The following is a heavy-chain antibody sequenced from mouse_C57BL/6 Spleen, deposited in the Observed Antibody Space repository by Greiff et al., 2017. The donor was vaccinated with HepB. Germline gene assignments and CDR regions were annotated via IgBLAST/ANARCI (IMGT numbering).Heavy chain of an antibody. Sequence: EVKLVESGAGLVKPGGSLKLSCAASGFTFSSYAMSWVRQTPEKRLEWVAYISSGGDYIYYADTVKGRFTISRDNARNTLYLQMSSLKSEDTAMYYCTRDSDSSFDYWGQGTLVTVSA. V-gene: IGHV5-9-1*02. J-gene: IGHJ3*01. CDR2: ISSGGDYI. CDR1: GFTFSSYA. CDR3: TRDSDSSFDY. D-gene: IGHD3-2*01.